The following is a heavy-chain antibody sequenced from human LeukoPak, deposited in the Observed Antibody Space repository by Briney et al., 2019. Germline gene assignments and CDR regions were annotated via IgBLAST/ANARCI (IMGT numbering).Heavy chain of an antibody. CDR2: INPKCGGT. Sequence: AAVKVTLKGSGYTFTGYYMDWVRQPHAQGLELVGWINPKCGGTNYAQKFQGRVTMTRDTSIITTYMELGRLRSDDTAVCYCARWELQNFDYWGQGTLVTVSS. CDR3: ARWELQNFDY. V-gene: IGHV1-2*02. J-gene: IGHJ4*02. D-gene: IGHD1-26*01. CDR1: GYTFTGYY.